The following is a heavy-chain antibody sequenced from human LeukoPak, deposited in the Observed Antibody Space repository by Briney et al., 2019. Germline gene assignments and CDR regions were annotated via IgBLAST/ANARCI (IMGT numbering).Heavy chain of an antibody. CDR2: ISYDGSNK. Sequence: PGGSLRLSCAASGFTFSSYGMHWVRQAPGKGLEWVAVISYDGSNKYYADSVKGRFTISRDNSKNTLYLQMNSPGTEDTAVYYCARGRDSGSFIIDYWGQGTLVTVSS. J-gene: IGHJ4*02. V-gene: IGHV3-30*03. CDR3: ARGRDSGSFIIDY. CDR1: GFTFSSYG. D-gene: IGHD3-10*01.